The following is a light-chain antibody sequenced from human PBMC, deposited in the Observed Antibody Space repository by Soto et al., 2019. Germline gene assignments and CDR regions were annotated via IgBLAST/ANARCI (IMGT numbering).Light chain of an antibody. V-gene: IGKV3-20*01. CDR3: QQYGSSPPT. J-gene: IGKJ1*01. CDR2: ATS. CDR1: QSVSSSH. Sequence: EIVLTQSPGTLSLSPGERATLSCRTRQSVSSSHLAWYQQKPGQAPSLLIYATSIRAPDIPDRFSGSGSGTDFTLTISRLEPEDFAVYYCQQYGSSPPTFGQGTKVEI.